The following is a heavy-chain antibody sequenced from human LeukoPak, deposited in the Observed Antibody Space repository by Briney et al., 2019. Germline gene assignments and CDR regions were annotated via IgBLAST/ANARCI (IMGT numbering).Heavy chain of an antibody. D-gene: IGHD5-12*01. CDR3: ARDRIGSGYDSAYNTAMVYFDY. Sequence: ASVKVSCKASGYTFTSYGISWVRQAPGQGLEWMGWISAYNGNTNYAQKLQGRVTMTTGTSTSTAYMELRSLRSEDTAVYYCARDRIGSGYDSAYNTAMVYFDYWGQGTLVTVSS. CDR1: GYTFTSYG. CDR2: ISAYNGNT. J-gene: IGHJ4*02. V-gene: IGHV1-18*01.